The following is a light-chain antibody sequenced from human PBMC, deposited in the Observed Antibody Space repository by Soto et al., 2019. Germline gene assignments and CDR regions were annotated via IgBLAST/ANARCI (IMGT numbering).Light chain of an antibody. CDR2: KTS. CDR3: QQYNTYPWT. V-gene: IGKV1-5*03. CDR1: QTINNW. J-gene: IGKJ1*01. Sequence: DIQMTQSPSTLSASVGDRVTITCRANQTINNWLAWYQQRPGKAPTFLIYKTSTLETGVPSRFSGSGSGTEFTLTISSLQPEDFAIYYCQQYNTYPWTFGQGTKVDI.